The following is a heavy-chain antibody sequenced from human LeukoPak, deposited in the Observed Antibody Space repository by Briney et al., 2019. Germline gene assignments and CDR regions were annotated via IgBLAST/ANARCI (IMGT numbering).Heavy chain of an antibody. J-gene: IGHJ3*02. V-gene: IGHV3-7*01. CDR2: IKQDGSEK. CDR1: GFTFSSYW. CDR3: ARAIAYCGGDCPPGDAFDI. D-gene: IGHD2-21*02. Sequence: GGSLRLSCAASGFTFSSYWMSWVRQAPGKGLEWVANIKQDGSEKYYVDSVKGRFTISGDNAKNSLYLQMNSLRAEDTAVYYCARAIAYCGGDCPPGDAFDIWGQGTMVTVSS.